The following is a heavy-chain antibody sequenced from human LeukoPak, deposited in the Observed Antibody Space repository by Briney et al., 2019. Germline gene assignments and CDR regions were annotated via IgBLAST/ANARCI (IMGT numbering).Heavy chain of an antibody. CDR1: GGSISSYY. J-gene: IGHJ3*02. Sequence: SETLSLTCTVSGGSISSYYWSWIRQPPGKGLEWIGYIYYSGSTNYNPSLKSRVTISVDTSKNQFSLKLSSVTAPDTAVYYCAAGGAAMVIRGAFDIWGQGTMVTVSS. D-gene: IGHD5-18*01. CDR2: IYYSGST. V-gene: IGHV4-59*08. CDR3: AAGGAAMVIRGAFDI.